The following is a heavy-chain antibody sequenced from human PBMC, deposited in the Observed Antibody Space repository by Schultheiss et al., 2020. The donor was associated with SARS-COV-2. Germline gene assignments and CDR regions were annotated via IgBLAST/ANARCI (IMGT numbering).Heavy chain of an antibody. J-gene: IGHJ4*02. CDR2: INHSVST. V-gene: IGHV4-34*01. CDR3: ATSLELQYNY. Sequence: SETLSLTCAVYGGSFSGYYWSWIRQPPGKGLEWIGEINHSVSTNYNPSLKSLVTISVDTSKNQFSLKLSSVTAADTAVYYCATSLELQYNYWGQGTLVTVSS. CDR1: GGSFSGYY. D-gene: IGHD1-7*01.